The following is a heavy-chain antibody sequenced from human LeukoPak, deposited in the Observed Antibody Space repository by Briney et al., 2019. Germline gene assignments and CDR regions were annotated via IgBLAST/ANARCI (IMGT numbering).Heavy chain of an antibody. Sequence: GGSLRLSCAASGFTFSSYWMSWVRQAPGKGLEWVAIIKQDGNQKNYVDSVKGRFTISRDNAKNSLYLQMNSLRAEDTAVYYCVRGLVGYCSGGAWDGTCFDYWAREPWSASPQ. CDR1: GFTFSSYW. D-gene: IGHD2-15*01. CDR3: VRGLVGYCSGGAWDGTCFDY. CDR2: IKQDGNQK. V-gene: IGHV3-7*03. J-gene: IGHJ4*02.